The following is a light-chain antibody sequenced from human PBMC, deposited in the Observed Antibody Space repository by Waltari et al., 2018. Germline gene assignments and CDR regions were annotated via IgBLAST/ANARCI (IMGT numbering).Light chain of an antibody. V-gene: IGLV2-8*01. CDR2: EVS. CDR3: SSFAGSSQML. J-gene: IGLJ2*01. Sequence: QSALTQPPSASGSPGQSVTISCTGTSRDVGGFYYVSWYQQHPGKVPRLMIYEVSKRPSGVPDRFSGSKSGNTASLTVSGLQVEDEADYYCSSFAGSSQMLFGGGTKLTVL. CDR1: SRDVGGFYY.